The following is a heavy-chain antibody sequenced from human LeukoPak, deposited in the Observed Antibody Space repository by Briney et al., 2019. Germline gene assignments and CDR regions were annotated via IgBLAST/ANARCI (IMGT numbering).Heavy chain of an antibody. J-gene: IGHJ2*01. CDR3: AGRYCSGGSCYPTPNWYFDL. CDR1: GGSFSGYY. V-gene: IGHV4-34*01. Sequence: SQTLSLTCAVYGGSFSGYYWSWIRQPPGKGLEWIGEINHSGSTNYNPSLKSRVTISVDTSKNQFSLKLSSVTAADTAVYYCAGRYCSGGSCYPTPNWYFDLWGRGTLVTVSS. CDR2: INHSGST. D-gene: IGHD2-15*01.